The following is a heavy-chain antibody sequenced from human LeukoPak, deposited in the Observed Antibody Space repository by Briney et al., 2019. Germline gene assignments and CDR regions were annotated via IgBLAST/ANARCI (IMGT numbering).Heavy chain of an antibody. J-gene: IGHJ6*02. Sequence: ASVKVSCKASGYTFTSYAMHWVRQAPGQRLEWMGWINAGNGNTKYSQKFQGRVTITRDTSASTAYMELSSLRSEDTAVYYCARVGVGVVVPAAIVGQGEYYYYGMDVWGQGTTVTVSS. CDR2: INAGNGNT. V-gene: IGHV1-3*01. CDR3: ARVGVGVVVPAAIVGQGEYYYYGMDV. D-gene: IGHD2-2*01. CDR1: GYTFTSYA.